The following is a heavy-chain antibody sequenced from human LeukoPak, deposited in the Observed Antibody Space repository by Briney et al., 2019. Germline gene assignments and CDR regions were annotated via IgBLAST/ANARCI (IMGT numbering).Heavy chain of an antibody. J-gene: IGHJ4*02. CDR3: ARGGGYYGSGNVS. D-gene: IGHD3-10*01. CDR2: ISRSRSYI. V-gene: IGHV3-21*04. Sequence: GGSLRLSCAASGFTSSTYAMTWVRQAPGKGLEWVSAISRSRSYIYYAESVNRRFPISRDNAKNSLYLQLNSLRAEDTAVYYCARGGGYYGSGNVSWGQGTLVTLSS. CDR1: GFTSSTYA.